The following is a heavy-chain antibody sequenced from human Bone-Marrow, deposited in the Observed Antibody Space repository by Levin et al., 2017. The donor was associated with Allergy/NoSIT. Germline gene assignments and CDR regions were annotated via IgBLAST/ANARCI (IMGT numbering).Heavy chain of an antibody. V-gene: IGHV3-7*01. CDR1: GFTFTNYW. CDR2: IKEDGSEI. D-gene: IGHD6-19*01. CDR3: IRDPNQQWLEGTQGC. Sequence: PGGSLRLSCAASGFTFTNYWMNWVRQAPGKGLEWVANIKEDGSEINYVDSVKGRFTISRDNAKKSVYLQMNSLRVDDTAVYYCIRDPNQQWLEGTQGCWGQGTLVTVSS. J-gene: IGHJ4*02.